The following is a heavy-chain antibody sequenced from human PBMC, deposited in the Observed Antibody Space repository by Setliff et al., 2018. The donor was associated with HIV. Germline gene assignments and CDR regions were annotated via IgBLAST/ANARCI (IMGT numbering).Heavy chain of an antibody. J-gene: IGHJ6*03. CDR3: TTEKKIVVVEWDYHYMDV. CDR2: IKSRTDGGTT. Sequence: GGSLRLSCAASGFTFSNAWMNWVRQAPGKGLEWVGRIKSRTDGGTTDYAAPVKGRFTISRDDSKNTLYLQMNSLKTEDTAVYYCTTEKKIVVVEWDYHYMDVWGKGTTVTVSS. V-gene: IGHV3-15*07. D-gene: IGHD2-15*01. CDR1: GFTFSNAW.